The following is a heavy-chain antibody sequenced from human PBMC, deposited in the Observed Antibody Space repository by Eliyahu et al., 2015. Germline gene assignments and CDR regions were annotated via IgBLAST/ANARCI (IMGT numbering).Heavy chain of an antibody. CDR1: XFTVSSSF. CDR3: ARTLSGREDLNLDS. CDR2: IYSGART. J-gene: IGHJ4*02. Sequence: EVQLVESGGGLIQPGGSLXXXCXAXXFTVSSSFMSWVRQAPGKGLEWVSVIYSGARTYXADSVKGRFTISRDNSKNTVYLQMNRLRAEDTAVYYCARTLSGREDLNLDSWGQGVLVTVAS. D-gene: IGHD1-26*01. V-gene: IGHV3-53*01.